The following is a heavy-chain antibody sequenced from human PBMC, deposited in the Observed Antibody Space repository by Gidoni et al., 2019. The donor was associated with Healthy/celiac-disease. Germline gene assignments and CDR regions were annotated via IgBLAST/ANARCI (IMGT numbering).Heavy chain of an antibody. J-gene: IGHJ4*02. Sequence: QVSLKEPVPVLLKPTDTLTLTCTVSGFSPSNARMGVSWFRQPPRKALEWLVHIFSNDEKSYSTSLKSRNTITKETSKSQVVITMTNMDPVDTATYYCARINYDILTGTGGYFDYWDQGTLVTVSS. V-gene: IGHV2-26*01. D-gene: IGHD3-9*01. CDR1: GFSPSNARMG. CDR2: IFSNDEK. CDR3: ARINYDILTGTGGYFDY.